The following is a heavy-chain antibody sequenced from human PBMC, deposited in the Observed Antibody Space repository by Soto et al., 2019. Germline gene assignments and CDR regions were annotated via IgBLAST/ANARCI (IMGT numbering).Heavy chain of an antibody. V-gene: IGHV3-53*02. D-gene: IGHD3-3*01. Sequence: EVQLVETGGGLIQPGGSLRLSCAASGFSVSSYYMNWVRQDPGKGLEWVSVIYRGGSTYYADSVRGRFTISRYNSENKLFLQMNSLRAEDQAVYYCARATEWNALDIWGQGTMVTVSS. J-gene: IGHJ3*02. CDR2: IYRGGST. CDR3: ARATEWNALDI. CDR1: GFSVSSYY.